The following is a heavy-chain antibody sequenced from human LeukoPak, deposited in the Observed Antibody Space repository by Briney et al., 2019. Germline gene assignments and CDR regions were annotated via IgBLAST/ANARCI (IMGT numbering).Heavy chain of an antibody. V-gene: IGHV1-2*06. Sequence: ASVKVSCKASGYTFTGYHMHWVRQAPGQGLEWMGRINPNSGDTNYAQKFQGRVTITADESTSTAYMELSSLRSEDTAVYYCARDSSGYYWVWGQGTLVTVSS. CDR1: GYTFTGYH. CDR3: ARDSSGYYWV. CDR2: INPNSGDT. J-gene: IGHJ4*02. D-gene: IGHD3-22*01.